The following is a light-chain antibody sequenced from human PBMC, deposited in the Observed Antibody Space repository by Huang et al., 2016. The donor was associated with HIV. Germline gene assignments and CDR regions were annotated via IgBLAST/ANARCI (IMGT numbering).Light chain of an antibody. CDR3: QQYNNWPPWYT. CDR1: QSVSSN. Sequence: EIVMTQSPATLSVSPGERATLSCRASQSVSSNLAWYQQNPGQAPRLLSYGASTRATGIPARFSGSGSGTEFTLTISSLQSEDFAVYYCQQYNNWPPWYTFGQGTKLEIK. CDR2: GAS. J-gene: IGKJ2*01. V-gene: IGKV3-15*01.